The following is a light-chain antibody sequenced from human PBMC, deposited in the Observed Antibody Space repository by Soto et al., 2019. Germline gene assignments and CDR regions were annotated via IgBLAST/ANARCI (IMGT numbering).Light chain of an antibody. V-gene: IGKV3D-20*02. Sequence: EIVLTQSPGTLSLSPGERVTLSCRASQSVRSSYLAWYQQKPGQAPRLLIYGASSRATGIPDRFSGSGSGTDFTLTISRLEPEDFAVYYCQQRGNWPPITFGQGTRLEIK. CDR1: QSVRSSY. CDR3: QQRGNWPPIT. J-gene: IGKJ5*01. CDR2: GAS.